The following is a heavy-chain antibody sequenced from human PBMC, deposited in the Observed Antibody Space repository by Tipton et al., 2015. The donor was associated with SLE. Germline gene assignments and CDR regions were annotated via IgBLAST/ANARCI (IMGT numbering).Heavy chain of an antibody. J-gene: IGHJ4*02. CDR3: AKETSPRGGFDY. CDR2: IFHSGRR. D-gene: IGHD3-10*01. CDR1: SFALTSGYY. Sequence: TLSLTCAVSSFALTSGYYWGGVRQPPGKGLEWIGSIFHSGRRSDNPSLKSRVLLSVDTSKNQFSLRLTSVTAADTAVYYCAKETSPRGGFDYWGQGTLVTVSA. V-gene: IGHV4-38-2*01.